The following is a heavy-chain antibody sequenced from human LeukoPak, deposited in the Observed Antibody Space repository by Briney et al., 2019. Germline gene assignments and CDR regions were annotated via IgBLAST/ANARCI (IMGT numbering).Heavy chain of an antibody. J-gene: IGHJ6*02. CDR2: IYTSGST. CDR1: GGSISSYY. V-gene: IGHV4-4*07. CDR3: AGTSGYSYGYRFYYYGMDV. D-gene: IGHD5-18*01. Sequence: SETLSLTCTVSGGSISSYYWSWIRQPAGKGLEWIGRIYTSGSTNYNPSLKSRVTMSVDTSKNQFSLKLSSVTAADTAVYYCAGTSGYSYGYRFYYYGMDVWGQGTTVTVSS.